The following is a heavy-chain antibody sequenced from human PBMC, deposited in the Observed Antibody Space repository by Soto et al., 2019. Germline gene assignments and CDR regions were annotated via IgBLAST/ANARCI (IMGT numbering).Heavy chain of an antibody. CDR1: GFTFGSYA. CDR2: INASGGKA. CDR3: ARDLDVEMPTTPDY. Sequence: EVQLLESGGGLVQPGGSLRLSCAASGFTFGSYAMNWVRQAPGKGLDWVSVINASGGKAYYADFVKGRFSISRDNGNNTLYLQMSGLTVDDTAVYYCARDLDVEMPTTPDYWGRGTLVTVSS. D-gene: IGHD1-1*01. J-gene: IGHJ4*02. V-gene: IGHV3-23*01.